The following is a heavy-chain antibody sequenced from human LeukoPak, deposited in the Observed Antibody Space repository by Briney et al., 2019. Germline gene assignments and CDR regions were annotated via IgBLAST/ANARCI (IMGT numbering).Heavy chain of an antibody. Sequence: SETLPLTCTVSGGSISSGSYYWSWIRQPAGKGLEWIGRIYTSGSTNYNPSLKSRVTISVDTSKNQFSLKLSSVTAADTAVYYCARTPLDSSWYGTPPYYFDYWGQGTLVTVSS. CDR2: IYTSGST. D-gene: IGHD6-13*01. V-gene: IGHV4-61*02. CDR3: ARTPLDSSWYGTPPYYFDY. J-gene: IGHJ4*02. CDR1: GGSISSGSYY.